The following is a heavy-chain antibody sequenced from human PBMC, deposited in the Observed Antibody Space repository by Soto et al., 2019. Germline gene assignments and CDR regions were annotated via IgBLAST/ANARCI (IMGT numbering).Heavy chain of an antibody. J-gene: IGHJ4*02. Sequence: GGSLRLSCAASGFTFSSYAMHWVRQAPGKGLEWVAVISYDGSNKYYADSVKGRFTISRDNSKNTLYLQMNSLRAEDTAVYYRARDPDSSGYYYVAADYWGQGTLVAVSS. CDR1: GFTFSSYA. CDR3: ARDPDSSGYYYVAADY. V-gene: IGHV3-30-3*01. D-gene: IGHD3-22*01. CDR2: ISYDGSNK.